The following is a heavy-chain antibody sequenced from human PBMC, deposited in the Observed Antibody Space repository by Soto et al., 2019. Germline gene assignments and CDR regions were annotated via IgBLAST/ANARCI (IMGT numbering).Heavy chain of an antibody. CDR1: GYTFTGHY. D-gene: IGHD5-12*01. V-gene: IGHV1-2*02. CDR3: GRGRSGQIVVFY. J-gene: IGHJ4*02. Sequence: ASVKVSCKASGYTFTGHYIHWVRQAPEQGPEWMGEIGPESGATRYAQKFQGRVTMTRDMSITTVCMELNNLSPDDTAVYYCGRGRSGQIVVFYWGQGTPVTVSS. CDR2: IGPESGAT.